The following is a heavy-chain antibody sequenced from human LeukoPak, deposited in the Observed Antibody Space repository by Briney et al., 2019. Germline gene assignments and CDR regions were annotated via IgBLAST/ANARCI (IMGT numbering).Heavy chain of an antibody. J-gene: IGHJ4*02. V-gene: IGHV3-23*01. CDR3: AKGTDIVVVPAAPVDY. Sequence: GGSLRLSCAASGFIFSSYAMSWVRQAPGKGLEWVSAISGSGGSTYYADSVKGQFTISRDNSKNTLYLQMNSLRAEDTAVYYCAKGTDIVVVPAAPVDYWGQGTLVTVSS. D-gene: IGHD2-2*01. CDR2: ISGSGGST. CDR1: GFIFSSYA.